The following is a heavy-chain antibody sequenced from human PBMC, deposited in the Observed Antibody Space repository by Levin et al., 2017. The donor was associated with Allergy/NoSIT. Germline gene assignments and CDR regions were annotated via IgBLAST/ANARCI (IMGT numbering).Heavy chain of an antibody. CDR2: ISHDGNDK. V-gene: IGHV3-30*18. CDR1: GFSINSYA. Sequence: PGGSLRLSCAASGFSINSYAIHWVRQAPGKGLEWVAVISHDGNDKYYADSVTGRFTISRDNSKNTLSLQMSSLRAEDTAVYYCAKGRGNFYYYYYGLDVWGQGTTVTVSS. D-gene: IGHD4-23*01. J-gene: IGHJ6*02. CDR3: AKGRGNFYYYYYGLDV.